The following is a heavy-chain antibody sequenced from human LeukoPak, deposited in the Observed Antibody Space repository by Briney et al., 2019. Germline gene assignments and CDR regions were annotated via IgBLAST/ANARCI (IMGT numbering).Heavy chain of an antibody. CDR2: ISSSSSYM. J-gene: IGHJ4*02. D-gene: IGHD3-10*01. CDR3: ARDFRYYYGSGSYYPRYYFDY. V-gene: IGHV3-21*06. Sequence: PGGSLRLSCAASGFTFSSYTMNWVRQAPGKGLEWVSSISSSSSYMYYADSVKGRFTISRDNAKNSLYLQMNSLRAEDTAVYYCARDFRYYYGSGSYYPRYYFDYWGQGTLVTVSS. CDR1: GFTFSSYT.